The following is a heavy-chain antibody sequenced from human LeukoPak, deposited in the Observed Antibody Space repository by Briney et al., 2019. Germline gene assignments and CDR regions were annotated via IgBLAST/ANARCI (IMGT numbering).Heavy chain of an antibody. J-gene: IGHJ5*02. CDR3: AAWYNWNYGGSNWFDP. CDR2: ISAYNGNT. D-gene: IGHD1-7*01. V-gene: IGHV1-18*01. CDR1: GYTFTSYG. Sequence: ASVKVSCKASGYTFTSYGISWVRQAPGQGLEWMGWISAYNGNTNYAQKLQGRVTMTTDTSTSTAYMELSSLRSEDTAVYYCAAWYNWNYGGSNWFDPWGQGTLVTVSS.